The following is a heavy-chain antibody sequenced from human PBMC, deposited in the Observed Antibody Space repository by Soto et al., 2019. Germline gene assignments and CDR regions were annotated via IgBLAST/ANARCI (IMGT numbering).Heavy chain of an antibody. D-gene: IGHD3-22*01. CDR2: IYYSGST. Sequence: SETLSLPCTLSGGSISRSSYYWGWIRQPPGKGLEWIGSIYYSGSTYYNPSLKSRVTISVDTSKNQFSLKLSSVTAADTAVYYCAKGSSAFYYPHLDYWGPGTLVTVSS. CDR1: GGSISRSSYY. CDR3: AKGSSAFYYPHLDY. V-gene: IGHV4-39*07. J-gene: IGHJ4*02.